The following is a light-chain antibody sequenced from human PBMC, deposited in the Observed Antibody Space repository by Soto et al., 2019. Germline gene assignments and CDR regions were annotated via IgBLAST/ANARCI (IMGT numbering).Light chain of an antibody. CDR1: QGISSY. Sequence: DIQLTQSPSFLSASVGDRVTITCRASQGISSYLAWYQQKPGKAPKLLIYKASSLESGVPSRFSGSGSGTEFTLTISSLQPDDFATYYCQQLFDSPITFGQGTRLEIK. CDR2: KAS. V-gene: IGKV1-9*01. CDR3: QQLFDSPIT. J-gene: IGKJ5*01.